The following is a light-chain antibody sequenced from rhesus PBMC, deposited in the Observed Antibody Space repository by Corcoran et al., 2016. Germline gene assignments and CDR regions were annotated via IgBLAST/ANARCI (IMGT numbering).Light chain of an antibody. CDR1: QGISNW. J-gene: IGKJ1*01. V-gene: IGKV1-69*01. Sequence: DIQMTQSPSSLSASVGDRVTITCRASQGISNWLAWYQQKPGKAHKVLIYRASHLETGVPSRFSGSGSRTDLTLTISSLQAKDIATYYCQQHDKSPRTFGQGTKVEIK. CDR2: RAS. CDR3: QQHDKSPRT.